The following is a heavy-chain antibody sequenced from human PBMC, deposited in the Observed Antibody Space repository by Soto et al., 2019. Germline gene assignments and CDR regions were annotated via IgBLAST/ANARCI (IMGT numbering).Heavy chain of an antibody. D-gene: IGHD2-2*01. Sequence: ASVKVSCKASGGTFSSYAISWVRQAPGQGLEWMGRIIPILGIANYAQKFQGRVTITADKSTSTAYMELSSLRSEDTAVYYCATGYIVVVPAAPSYYYYGMDVWGQGTTVTVSS. J-gene: IGHJ6*02. CDR2: IIPILGIA. CDR3: ATGYIVVVPAAPSYYYYGMDV. CDR1: GGTFSSYA. V-gene: IGHV1-69*04.